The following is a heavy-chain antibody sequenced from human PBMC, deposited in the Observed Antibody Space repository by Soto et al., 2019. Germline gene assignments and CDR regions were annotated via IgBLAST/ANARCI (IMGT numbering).Heavy chain of an antibody. J-gene: IGHJ4*02. CDR2: ISGSGGST. CDR1: GFTFSSYA. Sequence: DVQLLESGGGLVKPGGSLRLSCAASGFTFSSYAMSWVRQAPGKGLEWVSAISGSGGSTYYADSVKGRFTISRDNSKNPLYLQMNSLRAEDTGVYYCAPLLWCEELYYWGQGTMVTVSS. CDR3: APLLWCEELYY. D-gene: IGHD3-10*01. V-gene: IGHV3-23*01.